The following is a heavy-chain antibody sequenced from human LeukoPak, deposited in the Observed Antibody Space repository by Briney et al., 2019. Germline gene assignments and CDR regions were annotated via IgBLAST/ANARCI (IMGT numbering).Heavy chain of an antibody. CDR3: ARTYYDFWSGYRIRGNWFDP. CDR1: GFTFSSYA. Sequence: PGGSLRLSCAASGFTFSSYAMHWVRQAPGKGLEWVAVISYDGSNKYYADSVKGRFTISRDNSKNTLYLQMNSLRAEDTAVYYCARTYYDFWSGYRIRGNWFDPWGQGTLVTVSS. J-gene: IGHJ5*02. CDR2: ISYDGSNK. D-gene: IGHD3-3*01. V-gene: IGHV3-30*04.